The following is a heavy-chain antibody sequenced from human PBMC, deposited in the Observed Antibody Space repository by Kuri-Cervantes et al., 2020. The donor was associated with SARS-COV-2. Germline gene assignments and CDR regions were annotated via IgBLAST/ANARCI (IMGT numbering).Heavy chain of an antibody. Sequence: GGSLRLSCAASGFTFSSHSMNWVRQAPGKWLEWVSSTSSSSSYIYYADSVKGRFTISRDNAKNSLYLQMNSLRAEDTAVYYCARVGCSGGSCYFVDYWGQGTLVTVSS. J-gene: IGHJ4*02. D-gene: IGHD2-15*01. CDR2: TSSSSSYI. CDR1: GFTFSSHS. CDR3: ARVGCSGGSCYFVDY. V-gene: IGHV3-21*01.